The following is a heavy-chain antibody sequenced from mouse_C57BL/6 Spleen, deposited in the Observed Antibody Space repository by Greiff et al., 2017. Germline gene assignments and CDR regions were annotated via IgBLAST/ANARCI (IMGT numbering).Heavy chain of an antibody. CDR1: GYTFTSYW. V-gene: IGHV1-52*01. Sequence: QVQLKQSGAELVRPGSSVKLSCKASGYTFTSYWMHWVKQRPIQGLEWIGNIDPSDSETHYNQKFKDKATLTVDKSSSTAYMQLSSLTSEDSAVYYCARRSYSNSYYFDYWGQGTTLTVSS. J-gene: IGHJ2*01. D-gene: IGHD2-5*01. CDR3: ARRSYSNSYYFDY. CDR2: IDPSDSET.